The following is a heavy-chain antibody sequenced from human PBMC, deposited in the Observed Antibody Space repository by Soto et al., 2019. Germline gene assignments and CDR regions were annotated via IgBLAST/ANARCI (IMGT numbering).Heavy chain of an antibody. Sequence: QEQLVESGGGVVPPGRSLRLSCAASGFTFSSYGMHRVRQAPGKGLEWVTFIWYDGSNKYYADSVKGRFTISRDKSKNTLYLQMNNLRAEDTAVYYCARDRYYDTSGHYSGVGGFDYWGQGTLVTVSS. J-gene: IGHJ4*02. D-gene: IGHD3-22*01. CDR3: ARDRYYDTSGHYSGVGGFDY. CDR2: IWYDGSNK. V-gene: IGHV3-33*01. CDR1: GFTFSSYG.